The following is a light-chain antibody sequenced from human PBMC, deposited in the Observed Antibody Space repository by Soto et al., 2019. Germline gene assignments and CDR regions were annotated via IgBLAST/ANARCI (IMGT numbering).Light chain of an antibody. V-gene: IGKV3-15*01. CDR1: QSVSIN. J-gene: IGKJ5*01. CDR3: QQLNSYLSIT. CDR2: GAS. Sequence: EIVMAQSPATLSVSPGERATLSCRASQSVSINLAWYQQKPGQAPRLLIYGASTRATGIPARFSGSGSGTEFTLTISSLQSEDFATYYCQQLNSYLSITFGQGTRLEI.